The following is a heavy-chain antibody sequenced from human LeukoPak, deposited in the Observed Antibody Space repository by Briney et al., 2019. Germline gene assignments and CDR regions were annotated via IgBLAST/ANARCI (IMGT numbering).Heavy chain of an antibody. CDR3: ARASITMVRGVIAPFDY. CDR2: IIPIFGTA. J-gene: IGHJ4*02. Sequence: SVKVSCKASGGTFSSYAISWVRQAPGQGLEWMGRIIPIFGTANYAQKFQGRVTITTDESTSTAYKELSSLRSEDTAVYYCARASITMVRGVIAPFDYWGQGTLVTVSS. CDR1: GGTFSSYA. D-gene: IGHD3-10*01. V-gene: IGHV1-69*05.